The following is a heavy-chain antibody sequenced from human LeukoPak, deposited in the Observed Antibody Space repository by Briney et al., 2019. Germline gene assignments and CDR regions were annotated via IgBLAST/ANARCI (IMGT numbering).Heavy chain of an antibody. D-gene: IGHD4/OR15-4a*01. Sequence: PSETLSLTCTVSGGYISSYYWSWIRQPPGKGLEWIGYMSHSGSTNYSPSLKSRVTISLDTSKNQFSLKLTSMTAADTAVYYCARGRTSFDYWGQETLVTVSS. V-gene: IGHV4-59*01. CDR3: ARGRTSFDY. J-gene: IGHJ4*02. CDR1: GGYISSYY. CDR2: MSHSGST.